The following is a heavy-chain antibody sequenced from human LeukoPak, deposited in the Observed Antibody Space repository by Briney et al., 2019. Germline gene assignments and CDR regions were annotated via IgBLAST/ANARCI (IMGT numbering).Heavy chain of an antibody. Sequence: PSETLSLTCTVSGGSISSYYWSWIRQPPGKGLEWIGYIYYSGSTNYNPSLKSRVTISVDTSKNQFSLKLSSVTAADTAVYYCARDGGDGYYHYWGQGTLVTVSS. V-gene: IGHV4-59*01. J-gene: IGHJ4*02. D-gene: IGHD3-3*01. CDR1: GGSISSYY. CDR3: ARDGGDGYYHY. CDR2: IYYSGST.